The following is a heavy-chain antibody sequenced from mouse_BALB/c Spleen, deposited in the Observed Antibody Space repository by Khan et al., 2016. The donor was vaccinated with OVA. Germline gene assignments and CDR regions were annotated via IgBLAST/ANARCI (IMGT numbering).Heavy chain of an antibody. J-gene: IGHJ3*01. Sequence: EVELVESGGDLVKPEGSLKLSCAASGFTFSTYGMSWVRQTPDKRLEWVATISSGGSYTYYPDSVQGRFTISRDNAKNTLYPQMSSLKSEDTAMFYCARLAYYYDSEGFAYWGQGTLVTVS. CDR3: ARLAYYYDSEGFAY. CDR1: GFTFSTYG. D-gene: IGHD1-1*01. CDR2: ISSGGSYT. V-gene: IGHV5-6*01.